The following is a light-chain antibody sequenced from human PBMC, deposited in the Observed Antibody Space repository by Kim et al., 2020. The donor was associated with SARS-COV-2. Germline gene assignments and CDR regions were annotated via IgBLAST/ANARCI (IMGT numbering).Light chain of an antibody. CDR2: MGS. J-gene: IGKJ5*01. V-gene: IGKV2-28*01. CDR3: MQGTQTMT. CDR1: TGVLDRNGKTY. Sequence: ESASTSCRASTGVLDRNGKTYLDWFLQKAGKSPQPLIYMGSTRDSGVPERFSGSGSGTDFTLKISRVEAEDVGIYYCMQGTQTMTVGRGKRLEI.